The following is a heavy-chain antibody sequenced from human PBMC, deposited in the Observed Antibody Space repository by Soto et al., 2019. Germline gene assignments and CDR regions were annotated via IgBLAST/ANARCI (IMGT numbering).Heavy chain of an antibody. CDR3: AKDRSSGWKSYYYGMDV. Sequence: EVQLLESGGGLVQPGGSLRLSCAASGFTFSSYAMSWVRQAPGKGLEWVSAISGSGGSTYYADSVKGRFTISRDNSKNTLYLQMNGLRAEDTAVYYCAKDRSSGWKSYYYGMDVWGQGTTVTVSS. CDR2: ISGSGGST. J-gene: IGHJ6*02. CDR1: GFTFSSYA. V-gene: IGHV3-23*01. D-gene: IGHD6-19*01.